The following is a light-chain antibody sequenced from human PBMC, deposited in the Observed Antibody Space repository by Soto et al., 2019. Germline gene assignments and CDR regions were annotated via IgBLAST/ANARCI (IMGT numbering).Light chain of an antibody. Sequence: QSVLTQPPSASGTPGQRVTISCSGSSSNIGSNYVYWYQQLPGTAPKLLIYRNNQRPSGVPDRFSGSKSGTSASLAISGLRSEDEADYYCAAWDDSLSGFYVVGTGTQLTVL. CDR3: AAWDDSLSGFYV. J-gene: IGLJ1*01. CDR1: SSNIGSNY. V-gene: IGLV1-47*01. CDR2: RNN.